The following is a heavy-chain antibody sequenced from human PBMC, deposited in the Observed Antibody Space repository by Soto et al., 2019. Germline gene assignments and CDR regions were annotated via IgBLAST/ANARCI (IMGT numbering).Heavy chain of an antibody. CDR3: ARGPITMIVVVTPFDY. V-gene: IGHV1-3*01. CDR2: INAGNGNT. D-gene: IGHD3-22*01. CDR1: GYTFTSYA. Sequence: ASVKVSCKASGYTFTSYAMHWVRQAPGQRLEWMGWINAGNGNTKYSQKFQGRVTITRDTSASTAYMELSSLRSEDTAVYYCARGPITMIVVVTPFDYWGQGTLVTVSS. J-gene: IGHJ4*02.